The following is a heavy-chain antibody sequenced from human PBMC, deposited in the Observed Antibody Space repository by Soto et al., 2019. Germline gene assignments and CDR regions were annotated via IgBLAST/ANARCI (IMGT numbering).Heavy chain of an antibody. J-gene: IGHJ4*02. V-gene: IGHV1-18*01. D-gene: IGHD6-19*01. CDR3: ARDQGKLAVAGTRSFDY. CDR2: ISAYNGNT. Sequence: EASVKVPCKASGYTFTSYGISWVRQAPGQGLEWMGWISAYNGNTNYAQKLQGRVTMTTDTSTSTAYMELRSLRSDDTAVYYCARDQGKLAVAGTRSFDYWGQGTLVTVSS. CDR1: GYTFTSYG.